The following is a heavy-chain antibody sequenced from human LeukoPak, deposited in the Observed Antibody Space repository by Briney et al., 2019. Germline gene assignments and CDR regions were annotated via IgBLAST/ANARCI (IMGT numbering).Heavy chain of an antibody. Sequence: SETLSLTCAVYGGSFSGYYWTWLRQAPGRGLEWIGEINDSGNTNYNPSLKSRVTISIDTSKNQFSLKLNSVTAADTAVYYCARRIQLEFDYWGQGTLVTVSS. CDR1: GGSFSGYY. V-gene: IGHV4-34*01. CDR3: ARRIQLEFDY. CDR2: INDSGNT. D-gene: IGHD5-18*01. J-gene: IGHJ4*02.